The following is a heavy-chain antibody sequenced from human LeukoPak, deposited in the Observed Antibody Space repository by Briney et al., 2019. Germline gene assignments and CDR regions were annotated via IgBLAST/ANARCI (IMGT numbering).Heavy chain of an antibody. CDR2: TYYRSKWYN. Sequence: SQTLSLTCAISGDSVSSDSAAWNWIRQSPSRGLEWLGRTYYRSKWYNDYAVSVKSRITINPDTSKNQFSLQLNSVTPEDTAVYYCARTPQLELRIWFDPWGQGTLVTVSS. V-gene: IGHV6-1*01. CDR1: GDSVSSDSAA. CDR3: ARTPQLELRIWFDP. J-gene: IGHJ5*02. D-gene: IGHD1-7*01.